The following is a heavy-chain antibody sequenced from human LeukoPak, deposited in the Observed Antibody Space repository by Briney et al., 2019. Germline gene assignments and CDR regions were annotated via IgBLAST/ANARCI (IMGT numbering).Heavy chain of an antibody. CDR1: GFTFSSYG. D-gene: IGHD1-26*01. J-gene: IGHJ3*02. CDR3: ARGGSYLSAFDI. Sequence: GGSLRLSCAPSGFTFSSYGMHWVRQAPGKGLEWVAFIRYDGSNRHYADSVKGRFTISRDNFKNTLYLQMNSLRAEDTAVYYCARGGSYLSAFDIWGQGTMVTVSS. CDR2: IRYDGSNR. V-gene: IGHV3-30*02.